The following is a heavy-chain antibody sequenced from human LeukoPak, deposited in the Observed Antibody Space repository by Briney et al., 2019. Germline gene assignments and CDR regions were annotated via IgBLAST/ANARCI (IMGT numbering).Heavy chain of an antibody. V-gene: IGHV1-18*01. D-gene: IGHD2-15*01. CDR1: GYTFTSYG. J-gene: IGHJ4*02. CDR3: ARAKFGSGGSCLDY. CDR2: ISAYNGNT. Sequence: GASVKVSCKASGYTFTSYGISWVRQAPGQGLEWMGWISAYNGNTNYAQKLQGRVTMTTDTSTSTAYMELRRLRSDDTAVYYCARAKFGSGGSCLDYWGQGTLVTVSS.